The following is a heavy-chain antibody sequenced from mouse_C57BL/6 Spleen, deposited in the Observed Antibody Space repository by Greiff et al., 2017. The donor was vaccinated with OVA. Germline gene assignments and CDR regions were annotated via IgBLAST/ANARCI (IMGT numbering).Heavy chain of an antibody. CDR2: IYPRDGST. V-gene: IGHV1-85*01. D-gene: IGHD1-1*01. J-gene: IGHJ2*01. Sequence: QVQLQQSGPELVKPGASVQLSCNASGYPFTSYDINWVKQRPGQGLEWIGWIYPRDGSTKYNEKFKGKATLTVDTSSSTAYMELHSLTSEDSAVYFCARRDYYGSSYLYYFDYWGQGTTLTVSS. CDR3: ARRDYYGSSYLYYFDY. CDR1: GYPFTSYD.